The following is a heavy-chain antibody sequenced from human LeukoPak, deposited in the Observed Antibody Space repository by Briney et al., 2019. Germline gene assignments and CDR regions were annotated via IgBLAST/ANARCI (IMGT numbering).Heavy chain of an antibody. D-gene: IGHD5-12*01. CDR3: ARVRYSGYGHFDY. CDR1: GGTFSSYA. J-gene: IGHJ4*02. V-gene: IGHV1-69*01. CDR2: IIPISGTA. Sequence: ASVKVSCKASGGTFSSYAISWVRQAPGQGLEWMGGIIPISGTANYAQKFQGRVTITADESTSTAYTELSSLRSEDTAVYYCARVRYSGYGHFDYWGQGTLVTVSS.